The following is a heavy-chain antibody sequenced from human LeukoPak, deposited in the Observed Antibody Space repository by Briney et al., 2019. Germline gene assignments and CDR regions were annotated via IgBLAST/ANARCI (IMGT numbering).Heavy chain of an antibody. V-gene: IGHV1-18*01. D-gene: IGHD6-25*01. CDR1: GYTFTSYG. CDR2: ISAYNGNT. J-gene: IGHJ6*02. Sequence: ASVKVSCKASGYTFTSYGISWVRQAPGQGREWMGWISAYNGNTNYAQKLQGRGTMTTDTSTSTAYMELRSLRSDDKAVYYCARELAALYSYGMDVWGQGTTVTVSS. CDR3: ARELAALYSYGMDV.